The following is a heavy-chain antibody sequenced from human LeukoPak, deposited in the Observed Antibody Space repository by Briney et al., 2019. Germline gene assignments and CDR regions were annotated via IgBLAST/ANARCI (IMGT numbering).Heavy chain of an antibody. CDR2: ISDSGGST. D-gene: IGHD6-13*01. CDR3: ASIAAAGTRADP. Sequence: GGSLRLSCVVSGITLSNYGMSWVRQAPGKGLEWVAGISDSGGSTNYADSVKGRFTISRDNAKNTLYLQMNSLRAEDTAVYYCASIAAAGTRADPWGQGTLVTVSS. CDR1: GITLSNYG. V-gene: IGHV3-23*01. J-gene: IGHJ5*02.